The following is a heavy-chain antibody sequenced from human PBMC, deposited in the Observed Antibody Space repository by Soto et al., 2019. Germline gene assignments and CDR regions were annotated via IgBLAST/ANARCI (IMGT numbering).Heavy chain of an antibody. D-gene: IGHD3-22*01. CDR1: GGTFSGYF. CDR3: AKDRRDYYDSSGYDY. J-gene: IGHJ4*02. V-gene: IGHV4-34*01. Sequence: SETLSLTCVVSGGTFSGYFWTWIRQSPGRGLEWIGEISHSGSRNYNPAFQSRVIISVDSSKNHVSLKLSSVTAEDTAVYYCAKDRRDYYDSSGYDYWGQGTLVTVSS. CDR2: ISHSGSR.